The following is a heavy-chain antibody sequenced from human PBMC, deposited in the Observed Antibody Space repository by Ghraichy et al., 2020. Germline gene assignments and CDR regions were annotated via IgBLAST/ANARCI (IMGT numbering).Heavy chain of an antibody. CDR3: ARGRGFKVFDY. CDR2: INHSGST. D-gene: IGHD5-24*01. CDR1: GGSFSGYY. Sequence: SQTLSLTCAVSGGSFSGYYWSWIRQPPGKGLEWIGEINHSGSTNYTPSLKSRVTFSVDTSKNQFSLKLSSVTAAVTALYYCARGRGFKVFDYWGQGTLVTVSS. V-gene: IGHV4-34*01. J-gene: IGHJ4*02.